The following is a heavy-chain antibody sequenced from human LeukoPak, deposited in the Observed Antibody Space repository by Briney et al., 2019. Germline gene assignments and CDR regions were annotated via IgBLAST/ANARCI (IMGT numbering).Heavy chain of an antibody. CDR3: ARLNKPGWFDP. D-gene: IGHD1-14*01. J-gene: IGHJ5*02. Sequence: PSETLSLTCTVSGDSVSSGDYYWSWIRQPAGKGLEWIGRIYTSGSSNYNPSLKSRLTISVDTSKNQFSLKLTSVTAADTAVYYCARLNKPGWFDPWGQGTLVTVS. CDR2: IYTSGSS. V-gene: IGHV4-61*02. CDR1: GDSVSSGDYY.